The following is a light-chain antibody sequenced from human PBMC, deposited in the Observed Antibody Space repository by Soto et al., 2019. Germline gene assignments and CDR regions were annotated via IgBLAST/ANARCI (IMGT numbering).Light chain of an antibody. J-gene: IGKJ4*01. CDR3: QQYNNWPLT. Sequence: DIVMTQSPATLSVSPGESATLSCRASQSVSSNLAWYQQKPGQAPRLLIYGASTRATGIPARFSGSGSGTEFTLTISSLQSEDFAVYYCQQYNNWPLTFGGGTKVDIK. CDR2: GAS. CDR1: QSVSSN. V-gene: IGKV3D-15*01.